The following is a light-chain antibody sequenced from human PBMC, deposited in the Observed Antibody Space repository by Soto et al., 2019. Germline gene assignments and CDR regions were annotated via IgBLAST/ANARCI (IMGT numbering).Light chain of an antibody. CDR2: DVN. CDR1: SSDVGAYNY. CDR3: CSYAGEYKYV. Sequence: QSVLTQPPSASGSVGQSVTISCTGTSSDVGAYNYVSWYQQHPGAAPKLLIHDVNKRPPGVPDRFSASKSGNTASLTISGLQAEDEADYYCCSYAGEYKYVFGSGTKVTVL. V-gene: IGLV2-8*01. J-gene: IGLJ1*01.